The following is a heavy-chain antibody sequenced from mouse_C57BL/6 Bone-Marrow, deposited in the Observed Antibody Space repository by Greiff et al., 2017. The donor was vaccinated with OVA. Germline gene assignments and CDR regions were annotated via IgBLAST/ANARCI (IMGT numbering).Heavy chain of an antibody. CDR1: GFTFSSYA. J-gene: IGHJ2*01. D-gene: IGHD1-1*01. Sequence: EVQVVESGGGLVKPGGSLKLSCAASGFTFSSYAMSWVRQTPEKRLEWVATISDGGSYTYYPDNVKGRFTISRDNAKNNLYLQMSHLKSEDTAMYYCARDLYYGSSYGYFDYWGQGTTLTVSS. CDR3: ARDLYYGSSYGYFDY. CDR2: ISDGGSYT. V-gene: IGHV5-4*01.